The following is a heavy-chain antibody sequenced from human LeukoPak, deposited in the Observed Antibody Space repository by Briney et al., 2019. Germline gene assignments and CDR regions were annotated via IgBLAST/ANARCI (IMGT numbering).Heavy chain of an antibody. V-gene: IGHV3-30*18. D-gene: IGHD3-10*01. Sequence: GGSLRLSCAASGFTFSSYGMHWVRQAPGKGLEWVAVISYDGSNKYYADSVKGRFTISRDNSKNTLYLQMNSLRAKDTAVYYCAKDGAPNAGYMDVWGKGTTVTVSS. J-gene: IGHJ6*03. CDR2: ISYDGSNK. CDR3: AKDGAPNAGYMDV. CDR1: GFTFSSYG.